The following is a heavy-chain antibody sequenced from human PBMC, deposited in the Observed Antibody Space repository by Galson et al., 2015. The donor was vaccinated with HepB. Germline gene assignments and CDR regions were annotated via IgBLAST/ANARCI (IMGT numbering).Heavy chain of an antibody. J-gene: IGHJ4*02. CDR2: IWYDGSNK. D-gene: IGHD6-6*01. CDR1: GFTFSSYG. Sequence: SLRLSCAASGFTFSSYGMHWVRQAPGKGLEWVAVIWYDGSNKYYADSVKGRFTISRDNSKNTLYLQMNSLRAEDTAVYYCATTLEYSSSRPIRIDYWGQGTLVTVSS. V-gene: IGHV3-33*01. CDR3: ATTLEYSSSRPIRIDY.